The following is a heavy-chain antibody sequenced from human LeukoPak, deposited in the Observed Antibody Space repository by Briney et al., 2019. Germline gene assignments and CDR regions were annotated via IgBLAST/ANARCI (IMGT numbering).Heavy chain of an antibody. CDR2: VYYIGNT. CDR1: GGSISSYY. V-gene: IGHV4-59*08. J-gene: IGHJ4*02. CDR3: ARRATSGSLDY. Sequence: SETLSLTCSVSGGSISSYYWSWIRQPPGKGLEWIGYVYYIGNTNYNPSLKSRVTISVDTSKNQFSLKLSSVSVADTAIYYCARRATSGSLDYWGQGTLVTVSS. D-gene: IGHD3-22*01.